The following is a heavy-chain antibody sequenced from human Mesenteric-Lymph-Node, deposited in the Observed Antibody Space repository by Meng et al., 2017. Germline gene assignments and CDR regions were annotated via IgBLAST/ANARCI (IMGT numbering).Heavy chain of an antibody. CDR1: GYTFTSYY. V-gene: IGHV1-46*01. D-gene: IGHD3-10*01. CDR3: ARAPTNYYGSGSYYTFDS. CDR2: INPSGGST. Sequence: QVQLVQSGADVKKPGASGKVSCKASGYTFTSYYMHWVRQAPGQGFEWMGIINPSGGSTSYAQRFQGRVTMTRDTSTSTVYMELNSLTSEDTAVYYCARAPTNYYGSGSYYTFDSWGLGTLVTVSS. J-gene: IGHJ4*02.